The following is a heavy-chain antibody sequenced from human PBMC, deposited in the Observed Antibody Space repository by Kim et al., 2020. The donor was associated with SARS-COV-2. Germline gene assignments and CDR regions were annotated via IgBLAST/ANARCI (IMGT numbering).Heavy chain of an antibody. CDR3: ARSVSYYDSSGLGGIDY. CDR1: GGSISSSSYY. Sequence: SETLSLTCTVSGGSISSSSYYWGWIRQPPGKGLEWIGSIYYSGSTYYNPSLKSRVTISVDTSKNQFSLKLSSVTAADTGVYYCARSVSYYDSSGLGGIDYWGQGTLVTVSS. V-gene: IGHV4-39*01. CDR2: IYYSGST. D-gene: IGHD3-22*01. J-gene: IGHJ4*02.